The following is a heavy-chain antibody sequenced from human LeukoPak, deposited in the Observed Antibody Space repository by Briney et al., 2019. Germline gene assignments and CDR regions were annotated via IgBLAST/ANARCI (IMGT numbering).Heavy chain of an antibody. V-gene: IGHV3-30*18. D-gene: IGHD3-3*01. CDR3: AKEYDFWSGYPFDY. CDR1: GFTFSSYG. J-gene: IGHJ4*02. Sequence: GGSLRLSCAASGFTFSSYGMHWVRQAPGKGLEWVAVISYDGSNKYYADSVKGRFTISRDNAKNSLYLQMNSLRAEDTAVYYCAKEYDFWSGYPFDYWGQGTLVTVSS. CDR2: ISYDGSNK.